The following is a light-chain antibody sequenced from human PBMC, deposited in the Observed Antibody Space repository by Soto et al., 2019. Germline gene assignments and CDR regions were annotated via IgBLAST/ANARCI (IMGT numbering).Light chain of an antibody. CDR1: QSINSW. J-gene: IGKJ2*01. CDR2: KAS. Sequence: IQMTQSPSTLSASVGAPVTITCRASQSINSWLAWYQQKPGKAPKLLMYKASSLEGGVPSRFSGSGSGTEFTLTISSLQPDDFATYYCQQYNTYPYTFAQGTKVAIK. CDR3: QQYNTYPYT. V-gene: IGKV1-5*03.